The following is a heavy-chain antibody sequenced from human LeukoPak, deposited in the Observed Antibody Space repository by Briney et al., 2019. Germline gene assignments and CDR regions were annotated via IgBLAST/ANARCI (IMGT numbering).Heavy chain of an antibody. CDR3: ARDRDDSGSYFDY. V-gene: IGHV4-31*03. CDR1: GGSISSGGYY. J-gene: IGHJ4*02. CDR2: IYYSGST. D-gene: IGHD1-14*01. Sequence: SETLSLTCTVSGGSISSGGYYWSWIRQHPGKGLEWIGYIYYSGSTYYNPSLKSRVTISVDTSKNQFSLKLSSVTAADTAVYYCARDRDDSGSYFDYWGQGTLVTVPS.